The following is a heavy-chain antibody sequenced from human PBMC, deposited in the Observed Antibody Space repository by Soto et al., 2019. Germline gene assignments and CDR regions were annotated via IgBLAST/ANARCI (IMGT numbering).Heavy chain of an antibody. J-gene: IGHJ6*02. V-gene: IGHV3-30-3*01. Sequence: HPGGSLRLSCAASGFTFSSYAMHWVRQAPGKGLEWVAVISYDGSNKYYADSVKGRFTISRDNSKNTLYLQMNSLRAEDTAVYYCARSDFWSGYSPFHGMDVWGQGTTVTVSS. CDR3: ARSDFWSGYSPFHGMDV. CDR1: GFTFSSYA. D-gene: IGHD3-3*01. CDR2: ISYDGSNK.